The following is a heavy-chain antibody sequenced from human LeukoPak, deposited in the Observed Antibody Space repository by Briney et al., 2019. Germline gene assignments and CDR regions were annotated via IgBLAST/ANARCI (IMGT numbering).Heavy chain of an antibody. Sequence: GSLILSCAASGFTFSSYGMSWVRQAPGKGLEWVSAIGGRDGSTYYADSVKGRFTISRDNCKNTLYVQMNSLRAEDTAVYYCAKGHYYGSGSLDYWGQGTLVTVSS. CDR3: AKGHYYGSGSLDY. V-gene: IGHV3-23*01. D-gene: IGHD3-10*01. CDR2: IGGRDGST. J-gene: IGHJ4*02. CDR1: GFTFSSYG.